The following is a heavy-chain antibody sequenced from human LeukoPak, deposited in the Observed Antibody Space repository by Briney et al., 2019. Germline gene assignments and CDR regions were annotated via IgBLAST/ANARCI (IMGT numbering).Heavy chain of an antibody. CDR1: GFTFSSYT. CDR2: ISGTGAAT. D-gene: IGHD4-17*01. J-gene: IGHJ3*01. V-gene: IGHV3-23*01. Sequence: GGSLRLSCAASGFTFSSYTMNCVRQAPGKGLAWVAAISGTGAATFYADSVRGRFTVSRDNSKNTLYLQMNSLRAEDTAIYYCATDPNGDYIGAFDFWGQGTMVTVSS. CDR3: ATDPNGDYIGAFDF.